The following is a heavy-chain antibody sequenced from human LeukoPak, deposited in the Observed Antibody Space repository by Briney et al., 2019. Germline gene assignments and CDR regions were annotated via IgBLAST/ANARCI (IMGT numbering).Heavy chain of an antibody. Sequence: SVKVSCKASGGTFSSYAISWVRQAPGQGLEWMGRIIPILGIANYAQKFRGRVTITADKSTSTAYMELSSLRSEDTAVYYCANPHSGIAAAGRALHLLDYYGMDVWGQGTTVTVSS. D-gene: IGHD6-13*01. CDR2: IIPILGIA. CDR3: ANPHSGIAAAGRALHLLDYYGMDV. J-gene: IGHJ6*02. V-gene: IGHV1-69*04. CDR1: GGTFSSYA.